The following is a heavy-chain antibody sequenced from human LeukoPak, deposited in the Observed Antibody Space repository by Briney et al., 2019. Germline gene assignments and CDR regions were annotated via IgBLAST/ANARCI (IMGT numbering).Heavy chain of an antibody. CDR2: ISGSGSGGST. Sequence: GGSLRLSCAASGFTFSSSAMSWVRQAPGKGLEWVSSISGSGSGGSTYYADSVKGRFTISRDDSKNTLYLQMNSLRAEDTAVYYCAKSGYNRFDYWGQGTLVTVSS. V-gene: IGHV3-23*01. CDR3: AKSGYNRFDY. CDR1: GFTFSSSA. D-gene: IGHD5-24*01. J-gene: IGHJ4*02.